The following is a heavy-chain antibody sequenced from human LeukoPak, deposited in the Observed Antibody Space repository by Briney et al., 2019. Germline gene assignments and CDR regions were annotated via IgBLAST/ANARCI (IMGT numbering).Heavy chain of an antibody. Sequence: GGSLRLSCAASGFTFSSYSMYWVRQAPGKGLEWVSWISSTSGTIHYADSVKGRFTISRDNAKNSLYLQMNSLRAGDTAVYYCARVESSSWYGAFDIWGQGTMVTVSS. V-gene: IGHV3-48*01. J-gene: IGHJ3*02. D-gene: IGHD6-13*01. CDR1: GFTFSSYS. CDR3: ARVESSSWYGAFDI. CDR2: ISSTSGTI.